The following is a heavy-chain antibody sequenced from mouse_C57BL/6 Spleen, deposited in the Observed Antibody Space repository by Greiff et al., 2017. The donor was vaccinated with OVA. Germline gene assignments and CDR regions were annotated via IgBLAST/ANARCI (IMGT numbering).Heavy chain of an antibody. CDR3: AQICYYGSSYAMDY. CDR1: GYTFTSYW. D-gene: IGHD1-1*01. CDR2: IHPNSGST. Sequence: QVQLQQPGAELVKPGASVKLSCKASGYTFTSYWMHWVKQRPGQGLEWIGMIHPNSGSTNYNEKFKSKATLTVDKSSSTAYMQLSSLTSEDSAVYYCAQICYYGSSYAMDYWGQGTSVTVSS. V-gene: IGHV1-64*01. J-gene: IGHJ4*01.